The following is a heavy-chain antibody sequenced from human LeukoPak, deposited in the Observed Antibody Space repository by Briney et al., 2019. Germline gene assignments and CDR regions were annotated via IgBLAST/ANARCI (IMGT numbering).Heavy chain of an antibody. CDR3: ARGAEVPAAPDFFDY. D-gene: IGHD2-2*01. J-gene: IGHJ4*02. Sequence: SETLSLTCTVSGYSISCGYYWGWIRQPPGKGLECIGTIYHRGSTYYNPSLKSRVTISVDTSKNQFSLKLSSVTAADTAVYYCARGAEVPAAPDFFDYWGQGTLVTVSS. CDR2: IYHRGST. CDR1: GYSISCGYY. V-gene: IGHV4-38-2*02.